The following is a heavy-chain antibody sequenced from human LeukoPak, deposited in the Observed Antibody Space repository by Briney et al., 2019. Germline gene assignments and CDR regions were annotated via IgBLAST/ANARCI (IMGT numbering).Heavy chain of an antibody. CDR3: ARLLDYDSSGDPDTFDV. CDR1: GGSINSHY. D-gene: IGHD3-22*01. V-gene: IGHV4-59*11. J-gene: IGHJ3*01. Sequence: PSETLSLTCTVSGGSINSHYWTWTRQPPGKGLEWIGFIYYTGRTRYNPSLQSRVMILADTSKNDFSLKMASVTAADTAVYYCARLLDYDSSGDPDTFDVWGQGIMVTVSS. CDR2: IYYTGRT.